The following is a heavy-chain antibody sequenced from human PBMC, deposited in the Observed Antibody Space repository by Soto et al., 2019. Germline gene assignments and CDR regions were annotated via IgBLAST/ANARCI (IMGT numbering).Heavy chain of an antibody. V-gene: IGHV4-39*01. CDR2: IYYSGST. CDR3: ARGAYCTNGVCYTGYYYMDV. D-gene: IGHD2-8*01. J-gene: IGHJ6*03. CDR1: GGSISSSSYY. Sequence: PSETLSLTCTVSGGSISSSSYYWGWIRQPPGKGLEWIGSIYYSGSTYYNPSLKSRVTISVDTSKNQSSLKLSSVTAADTAVYYCARGAYCTNGVCYTGYYYMDVWGKGTTVTVSS.